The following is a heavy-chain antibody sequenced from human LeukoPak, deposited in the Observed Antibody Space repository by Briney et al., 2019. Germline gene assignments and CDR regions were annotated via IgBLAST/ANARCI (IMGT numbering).Heavy chain of an antibody. J-gene: IGHJ4*02. D-gene: IGHD2-15*01. CDR3: ARGEAVWVVAATPFDY. V-gene: IGHV1-69*05. CDR1: GGTFSSYA. Sequence: GSSVKVSCKASGGTFSSYAISWVRQAPGQGLEWMGRIIPIFGTANYAQKFQGRVTITTDESTSTAYMELSSLRSEDTAVYYCARGEAVWVVAATPFDYWGQGTLVTVSS. CDR2: IIPIFGTA.